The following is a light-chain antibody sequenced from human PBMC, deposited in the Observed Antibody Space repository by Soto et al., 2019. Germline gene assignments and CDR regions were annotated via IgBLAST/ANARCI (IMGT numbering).Light chain of an antibody. J-gene: IGKJ5*01. V-gene: IGKV3-20*01. CDR1: QSVSSSY. CDR2: GAS. Sequence: EIVLTQSPVTLSLSPGERATLSCSASQSVSSSYLAWYQQKPGQAPRLLIYGASSRATGIPDRFSGSGSGTDFTLTISRLEPEDFAVYYCQQYGSSPLTFGQGTRLEIK. CDR3: QQYGSSPLT.